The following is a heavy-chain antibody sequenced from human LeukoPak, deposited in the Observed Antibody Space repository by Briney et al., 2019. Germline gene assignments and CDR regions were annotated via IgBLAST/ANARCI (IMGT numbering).Heavy chain of an antibody. CDR2: IYHTGST. J-gene: IGHJ4*02. CDR3: ATYYDSSGYRFDY. D-gene: IGHD3-22*01. Sequence: SGTLSLTCAVSGGSISSPNWWSWVRQPPGKGLEWIGEIYHTGSTNYSPPLKSRVTMSLDKSKNQYSLNLSSVTAADTAVYYCATYYDSSGYRFDYWGQGTLVTVSS. V-gene: IGHV4-4*02. CDR1: GGSISSPNW.